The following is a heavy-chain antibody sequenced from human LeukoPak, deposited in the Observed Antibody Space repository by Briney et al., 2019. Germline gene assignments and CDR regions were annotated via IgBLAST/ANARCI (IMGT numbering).Heavy chain of an antibody. Sequence: SETLSLTCTLSGGSTSRHYWSWIRQSPGKGLEWVGCIYNSGSTRYNPSLKSRVTISEDTSQNQFSLRLNSVTAADTAVYFCARASAGAIFYYGMDVWGQGTTVTVSS. CDR3: ARASAGAIFYYGMDV. CDR1: GGSTSRHY. J-gene: IGHJ6*02. D-gene: IGHD3-3*01. V-gene: IGHV4-59*11. CDR2: IYNSGST.